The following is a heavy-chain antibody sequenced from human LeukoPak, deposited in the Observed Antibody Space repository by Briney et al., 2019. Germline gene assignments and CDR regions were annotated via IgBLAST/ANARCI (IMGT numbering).Heavy chain of an antibody. Sequence: GASVKVSCKASGYTFTGYYMHWVRQAPGQGLEWMGWINPNSGGTNYAQKFQGRVTMTRDTSISTAYMELSRLRSDDTAVYYCARDSTMIVVVIFSSNYYYYMDVWGKGTTVTVSS. J-gene: IGHJ6*03. CDR3: ARDSTMIVVVIFSSNYYYYMDV. CDR2: INPNSGGT. CDR1: GYTFTGYY. V-gene: IGHV1-2*02. D-gene: IGHD3-22*01.